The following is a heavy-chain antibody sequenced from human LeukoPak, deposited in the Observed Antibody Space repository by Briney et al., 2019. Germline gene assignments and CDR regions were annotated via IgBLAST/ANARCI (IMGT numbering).Heavy chain of an antibody. Sequence: GRSLRLSCAASGFTFSSYGMDWVRQVPGKGLEWVAVISYDGSNKYYADSVKGRFTISRDNSKNTLYLQMNSLRAEDTAVYYCAKDSGIVGASPYYYYGMGVWGQGNTVTVSS. D-gene: IGHD1-26*01. J-gene: IGHJ6*02. CDR2: ISYDGSNK. CDR3: AKDSGIVGASPYYYYGMGV. V-gene: IGHV3-30*18. CDR1: GFTFSSYG.